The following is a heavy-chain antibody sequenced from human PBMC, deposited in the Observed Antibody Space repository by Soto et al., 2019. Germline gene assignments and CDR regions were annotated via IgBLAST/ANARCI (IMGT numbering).Heavy chain of an antibody. CDR2: IYYSGST. J-gene: IGHJ6*02. CDR1: GGSISSYY. D-gene: IGHD2-2*01. CDR3: ARGVTERALPEEVVPAAICLDV. V-gene: IGHV4-59*01. Sequence: SETLSLTCTVSGGSISSYYWSWIRQPPGKGLEWIGYIYYSGSTNYNPSLKSRVTLSVDASKNQFSLKLSSVTAADTAVYYCARGVTERALPEEVVPAAICLDVWGQGTTVTVSS.